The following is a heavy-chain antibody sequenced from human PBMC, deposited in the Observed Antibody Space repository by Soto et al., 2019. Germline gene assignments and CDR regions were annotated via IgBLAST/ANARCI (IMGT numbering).Heavy chain of an antibody. CDR3: AKDAVIYSYYDYRYV. CDR1: GFTFSSYG. J-gene: IGHJ6*03. CDR2: ISYDGSNK. D-gene: IGHD3-22*01. V-gene: IGHV3-30*18. Sequence: QVQLVESGGGVVQPGRSLRLSCAASGFTFSSYGMHWVRQAPGKGLEWVAVISYDGSNKYYADSVKGRFTSSRDNSKNTLYLQMNSLRAEDTAVYYCAKDAVIYSYYDYRYVWGKATTVTVSS.